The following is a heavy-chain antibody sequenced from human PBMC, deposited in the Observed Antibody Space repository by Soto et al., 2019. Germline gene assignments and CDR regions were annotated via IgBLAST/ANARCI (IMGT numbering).Heavy chain of an antibody. CDR3: ASPIAARDAFDI. CDR1: RGTFSSYT. CDR2: IIPILGIA. Sequence: SVKVSCKASRGTFSSYTISWVRQAPGKGLEWMGRIIPILGIANYAQKFQGRVTITADKSTSTAYMELSSLRSEDTAVYYCASPIAARDAFDIWGQGTMVTVSS. J-gene: IGHJ3*02. V-gene: IGHV1-69*02. D-gene: IGHD6-13*01.